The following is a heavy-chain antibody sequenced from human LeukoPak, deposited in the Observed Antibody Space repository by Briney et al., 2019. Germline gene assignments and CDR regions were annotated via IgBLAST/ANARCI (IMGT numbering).Heavy chain of an antibody. CDR1: GFTFSDYE. Sequence: GGSLRLSCAASGFTFSDYEMNWVRQAPGKGLEWVSYISSSGRRIYYADSVKGRFTISRDNAQNSLYLQMNSLRADDTAIYYCAKGPRDPTEYCSRGTCSPTYDVWGQGTLVIVSS. D-gene: IGHD2-15*01. CDR3: AKGPRDPTEYCSRGTCSPTYDV. CDR2: ISSSGRRI. J-gene: IGHJ4*02. V-gene: IGHV3-48*03.